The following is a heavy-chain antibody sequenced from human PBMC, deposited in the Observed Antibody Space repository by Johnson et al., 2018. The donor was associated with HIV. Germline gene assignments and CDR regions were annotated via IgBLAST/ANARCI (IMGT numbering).Heavy chain of an antibody. D-gene: IGHD6-25*01. V-gene: IGHV3-7*03. Sequence: VQLVESGGGLVQPGGSLRLSCAASGFTFSSYWMSWVRQAPGKGLEWVANIKQDGSEKYYVDSVKGRFTISRDNAKNSLYLQMNSLRAEDTALYYCAKSSGILVIDDALDIWGQGTMVTVSS. CDR3: AKSSGILVIDDALDI. CDR2: IKQDGSEK. CDR1: GFTFSSYW. J-gene: IGHJ3*02.